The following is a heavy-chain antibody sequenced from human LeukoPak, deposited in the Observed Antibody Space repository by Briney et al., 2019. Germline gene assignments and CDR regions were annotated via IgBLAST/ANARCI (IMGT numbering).Heavy chain of an antibody. Sequence: GGSLRLSCAAPGFTFSSYAMNWVRQAPGKGLEWVSGLSGNGGNQYYADSVKGRFTISRDNSKNTLFLQMNSLRAEDTAIYYCARDPNGSGPDFDCWGQGTLVTVSS. V-gene: IGHV3-23*01. CDR3: ARDPNGSGPDFDC. J-gene: IGHJ4*02. CDR1: GFTFSSYA. D-gene: IGHD3-10*01. CDR2: LSGNGGNQ.